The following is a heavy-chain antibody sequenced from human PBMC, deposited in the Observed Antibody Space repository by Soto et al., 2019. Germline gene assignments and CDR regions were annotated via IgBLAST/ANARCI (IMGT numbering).Heavy chain of an antibody. CDR3: ARDLLYYYDSSGSLDFDY. CDR1: GGTFSSYT. V-gene: IGHV1-69*04. D-gene: IGHD3-22*01. CDR2: IIPILGIA. Sequence: ALVKVSCKASGGTFSSYTISWVRQAPGQGLEWMGRIIPILGIANYAQKFQGRVTITADKSTSTAYMELSSLRSEDTAVYYCARDLLYYYDSSGSLDFDYWGQGTQVTVSS. J-gene: IGHJ4*02.